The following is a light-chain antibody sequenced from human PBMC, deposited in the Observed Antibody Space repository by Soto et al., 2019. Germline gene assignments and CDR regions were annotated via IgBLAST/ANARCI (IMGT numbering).Light chain of an antibody. CDR3: QLYSGAPRIT. CDR1: QSVSSSY. J-gene: IGKJ3*01. Sequence: EIVLTQSPGTLSLSPGERATLSCRASQSVSSSYLAWYQQKPGPAPRLLIYGASSTATGIPARFSCSGSVTVFTLTISRLELGDFAVDYCQLYSGAPRITFGAATKVNI. CDR2: GAS. V-gene: IGKV3-20*01.